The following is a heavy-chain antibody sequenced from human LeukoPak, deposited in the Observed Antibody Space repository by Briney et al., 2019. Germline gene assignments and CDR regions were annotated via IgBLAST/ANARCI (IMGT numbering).Heavy chain of an antibody. Sequence: ASVKVSCKASGYTFTSYDINWVRQATGQGLEWMGWMNPNSGNTGYAQKFQGRVTMTRNTSISTAYMELSSLRSEDTAVYYCAREVGIRGHFDYWGRGTPVTVSS. CDR1: GYTFTSYD. J-gene: IGHJ4*02. D-gene: IGHD1-26*01. V-gene: IGHV1-8*01. CDR3: AREVGIRGHFDY. CDR2: MNPNSGNT.